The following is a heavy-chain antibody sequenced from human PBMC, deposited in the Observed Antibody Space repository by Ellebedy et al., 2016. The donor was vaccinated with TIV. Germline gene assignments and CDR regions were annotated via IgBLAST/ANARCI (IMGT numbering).Heavy chain of an antibody. D-gene: IGHD1-26*01. CDR3: ARGPEVRVGATNVHY. CDR2: IDHRGST. V-gene: IGHV4-34*01. CDR1: GGSFSGYY. J-gene: IGHJ4*01. Sequence: MPSETLSLTCAVYGGSFSGYYWNWIRQPPGKGLEWIGEIDHRGSTNCNPSLKSRVTVSVDTSKNQFSLKLTSVTAADTAVYYCARGPEVRVGATNVHYWGHGNLVTVSS.